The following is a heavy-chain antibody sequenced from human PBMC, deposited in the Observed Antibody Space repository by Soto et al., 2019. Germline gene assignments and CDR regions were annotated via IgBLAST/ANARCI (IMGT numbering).Heavy chain of an antibody. V-gene: IGHV4-31*03. D-gene: IGHD4-4*01. CDR1: DGTSRSGGCC. CDR2: IYYSGST. Sequence: LTYTVADGTSRSGGCCRSFIRQHPGKGLEWIGYIYYSGSTYCNPSLKSRVTISVDTSKNQFSLKLSSVTAADTAVYYCARDRGSNYAFAYWGQGTLVPV. CDR3: ARDRGSNYAFAY. J-gene: IGHJ4*02.